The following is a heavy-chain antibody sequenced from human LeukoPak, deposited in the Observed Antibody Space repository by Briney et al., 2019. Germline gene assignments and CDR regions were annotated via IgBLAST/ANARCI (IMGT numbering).Heavy chain of an antibody. V-gene: IGHV1-69*13. D-gene: IGHD6-13*01. J-gene: IGHJ4*02. CDR1: GDNFNNYV. Sequence: SVKVSCTASGDNFNNYVISWVRQAPGQGLKWMGGIIPVFGTVKYAQKFQGRVTITADESTSTAYVELDSLKSSDTALYFCEAAGGSNWYIYWGQGTRVTLSS. CDR2: IIPVFGTV. CDR3: EAAGGSNWYIY.